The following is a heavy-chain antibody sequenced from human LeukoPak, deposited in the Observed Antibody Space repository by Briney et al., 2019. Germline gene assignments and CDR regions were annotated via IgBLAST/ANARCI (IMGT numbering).Heavy chain of an antibody. V-gene: IGHV3-48*03. CDR2: ISSSCSTI. D-gene: IGHD3-22*01. J-gene: IGHJ4*02. Sequence: GGSLRLSCAASGFTFSSYEMNWVRQAPGKGLEWVSYISSSCSTIYYADSVKGRFTISRDNAKNSLYLQMNSLRAEDTAVYYCAREAKDYYDSSGYYGREFDYWGQGTLVTVSS. CDR3: AREAKDYYDSSGYYGREFDY. CDR1: GFTFSSYE.